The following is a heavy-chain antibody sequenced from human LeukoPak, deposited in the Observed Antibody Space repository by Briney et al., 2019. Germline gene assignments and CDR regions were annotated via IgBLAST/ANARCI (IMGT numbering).Heavy chain of an antibody. J-gene: IGHJ4*02. CDR2: IWYDGSNK. V-gene: IGHV3-33*06. D-gene: IGHD3-22*01. CDR3: AKDSVYYDSSPGY. Sequence: PGRSLRLSCAASGFTFSSYGMHWVRQAPGKGLEWVAVIWYDGSNKYYADSVKGRFTISRDNSKNTLYLQMNSLRAEDTAVYYCAKDSVYYDSSPGYWGQETLVTVSS. CDR1: GFTFSSYG.